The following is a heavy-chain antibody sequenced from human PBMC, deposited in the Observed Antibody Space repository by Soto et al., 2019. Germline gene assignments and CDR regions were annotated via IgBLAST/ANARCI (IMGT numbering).Heavy chain of an antibody. CDR3: ARSYSSSSETSNYYYYGMDV. V-gene: IGHV1-69*13. CDR2: IIPIFGNA. D-gene: IGHD6-6*01. J-gene: IGHJ6*02. Sequence: GASVKVSCKASGYTFTSYGINWVRQAPGQGLEWMGGIIPIFGNANYAQKFQGRVTITADESTSTAYMELSSLRSEDTAVYYCARSYSSSSETSNYYYYGMDVWGQGTTVTVSS. CDR1: GYTFTSYG.